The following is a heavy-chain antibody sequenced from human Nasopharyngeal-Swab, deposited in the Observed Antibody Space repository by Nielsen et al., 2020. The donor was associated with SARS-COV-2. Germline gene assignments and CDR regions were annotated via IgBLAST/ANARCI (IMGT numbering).Heavy chain of an antibody. Sequence: SETLSLTCVVSGASISSRNNYWGWIRQSPGKGLEWIGTIFSSGSTYNPSLKSRVTISVDTSKNQFSLNLTSVTAADTAVYYCARDESGDYLGLPFDHWGRGTLVTVSS. D-gene: IGHD4-17*01. CDR2: IFSSGST. CDR3: ARDESGDYLGLPFDH. J-gene: IGHJ4*02. CDR1: GASISSRNNY. V-gene: IGHV4-39*07.